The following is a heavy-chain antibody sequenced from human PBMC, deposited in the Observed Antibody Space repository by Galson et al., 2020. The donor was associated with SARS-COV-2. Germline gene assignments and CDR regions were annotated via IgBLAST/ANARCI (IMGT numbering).Heavy chain of an antibody. CDR3: ARVPLGVAVAGGSVDY. Sequence: SETLSLTCAVYGGSFSGYYWSWIRQPPGKGLEWIGEINHSGSTNYNPSLKSRVTISVDTSKNQFSLKLSSVTAADTAVYYCARVPLGVAVAGGSVDYWGQGTLVTVSS. D-gene: IGHD6-19*01. CDR2: INHSGST. J-gene: IGHJ4*02. V-gene: IGHV4-34*01. CDR1: GGSFSGYY.